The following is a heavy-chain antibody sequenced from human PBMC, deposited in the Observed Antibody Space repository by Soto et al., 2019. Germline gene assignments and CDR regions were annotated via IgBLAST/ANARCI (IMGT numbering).Heavy chain of an antibody. CDR2: ISSKSSYI. CDR3: ARSLYSGSYRTTYYIDY. Sequence: EVQLVESGGGLVKPGGSLRLSCAASRFTFSDFSMNWVRQAPGKGLEWVSSISSKSSYIYYADSVKGRFTISRDNADNSLYLQMTSLRAEDTAVYYCARSLYSGSYRTTYYIDYWGQGTLVTVSS. D-gene: IGHD1-26*01. J-gene: IGHJ4*02. V-gene: IGHV3-21*01. CDR1: RFTFSDFS.